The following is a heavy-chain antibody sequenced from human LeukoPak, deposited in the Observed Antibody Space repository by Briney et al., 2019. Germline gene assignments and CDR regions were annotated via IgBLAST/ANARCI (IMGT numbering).Heavy chain of an antibody. CDR3: TRDQSGSGFNSDY. CDR1: GFTFSDYY. Sequence: GGSLRLSCAASGFTFSDYYMSWIRQAPGKGLEWVSYISSGSRYIDYADSVEGRFTISRDNAKNSVCLQMTSLRAEDTAVYYCTRDQSGSGFNSDYWGQGTLVTVSS. V-gene: IGHV3-11*05. CDR2: ISSGSRYI. J-gene: IGHJ4*02. D-gene: IGHD5-24*01.